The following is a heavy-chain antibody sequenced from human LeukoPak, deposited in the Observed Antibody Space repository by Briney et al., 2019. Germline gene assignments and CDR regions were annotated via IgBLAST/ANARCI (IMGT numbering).Heavy chain of an antibody. Sequence: GGTLRLSCAASGFTFSSHGMNWVRQAPGKWLEWVSGISGSGGRTYYADSVKGRFTISRDNSNHMLYLQMNSLIAEDTAIYYCAKDDDWLRFEHWGRGTPVSVSS. V-gene: IGHV3-23*01. CDR2: ISGSGGRT. CDR1: GFTFSSHG. J-gene: IGHJ4*02. CDR3: AKDDDWLRFEH. D-gene: IGHD5-12*01.